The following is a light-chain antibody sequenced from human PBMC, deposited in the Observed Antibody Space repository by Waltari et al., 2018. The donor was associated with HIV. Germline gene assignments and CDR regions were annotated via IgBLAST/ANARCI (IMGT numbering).Light chain of an antibody. CDR3: QKYNSA. Sequence: DIQTTQSPSSLSASVGDRVTITCRASQDISNYLAWYQQKPGKVPNLLIYGATTLQSGVPSRFSGRGSGTEFTLTISSLQPEDVATYYCQKYNSAFGGGTKVEIK. V-gene: IGKV1-27*01. CDR1: QDISNY. CDR2: GAT. J-gene: IGKJ4*01.